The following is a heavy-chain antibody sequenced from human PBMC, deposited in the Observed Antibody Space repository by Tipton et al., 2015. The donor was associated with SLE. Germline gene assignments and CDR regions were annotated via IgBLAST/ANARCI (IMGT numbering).Heavy chain of an antibody. J-gene: IGHJ4*02. CDR1: GFTFSSYG. Sequence: SLRLSCAASGFTFSSYGMSWVRQAPGKGLEWVSGISGSGANTYYADSVKGRFTISRDNSKRTLNLQMNSLRAEDTAVYYCAREIVFYGETGYSEGPFDYWGQGTLVTVSS. V-gene: IGHV3-23*01. CDR3: AREIVFYGETGYSEGPFDY. D-gene: IGHD3-9*01. CDR2: ISGSGANT.